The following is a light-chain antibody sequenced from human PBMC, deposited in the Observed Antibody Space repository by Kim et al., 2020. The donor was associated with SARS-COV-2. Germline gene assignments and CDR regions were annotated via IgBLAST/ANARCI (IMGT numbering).Light chain of an antibody. J-gene: IGLJ1*01. Sequence: SSELTQDPAVSVALGQTVRITCQGDSLRSYYASWYQQKPGQAPILLIYAKNNRPSGIPGRFSGSSSGDTAFLTIIGAQTEDEADYYCNSRDSSGRHYVFGTGTKVTVL. CDR2: AKN. CDR1: SLRSYY. CDR3: NSRDSSGRHYV. V-gene: IGLV3-19*01.